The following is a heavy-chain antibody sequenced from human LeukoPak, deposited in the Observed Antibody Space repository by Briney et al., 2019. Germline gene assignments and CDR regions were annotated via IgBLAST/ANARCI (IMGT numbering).Heavy chain of an antibody. V-gene: IGHV1-2*02. J-gene: IGHJ3*02. CDR2: INPNSGGT. CDR3: ARAPLMVRGYAFDI. CDR1: GYTFTGYY. Sequence: ASVKVSCKASGYTFTGYYMHWVRQAPGQGLEWMGWINPNSGGTNYAQKFQGRVTMTRDTSISTAYMELSRLRSDDTAVYYCARAPLMVRGYAFDIWGQGTTVTVSS. D-gene: IGHD3-10*01.